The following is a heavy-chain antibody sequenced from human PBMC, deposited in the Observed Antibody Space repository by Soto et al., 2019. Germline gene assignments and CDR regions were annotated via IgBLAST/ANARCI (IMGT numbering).Heavy chain of an antibody. CDR1: GGSISSSNS. CDR3: ASVRGGYYYAMDV. D-gene: IGHD3-10*02. V-gene: IGHV4-4*02. Sequence: QVQLQESGPGLVKPSGTLSLTCAVSGGSISSSNSWSWVRQPPGKGLEWIGEIYHSGSTNYNPSLKSRVTISVDKSKNQFSLKLSSVPAADTAVYYCASVRGGYYYAMDVWGQGTTVTVSS. CDR2: IYHSGST. J-gene: IGHJ6*02.